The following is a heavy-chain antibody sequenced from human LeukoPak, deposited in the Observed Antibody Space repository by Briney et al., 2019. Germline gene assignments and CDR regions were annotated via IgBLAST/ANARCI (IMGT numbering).Heavy chain of an antibody. CDR2: FYNCGSS. CDR3: GRDRGYGYGFFDY. Sequence: GGSLRLSCAASGFTVRSIYKTWVRQPPAGRLVGVSSFYNCGSSYYADSVEGRFFISRDSSTVTLYVEMNSLRVEDRAVYFCGRDRGYGYGFFDYWGQGTLVTVCS. CDR1: GFTVRSIY. J-gene: IGHJ4*02. D-gene: IGHD5-18*01. V-gene: IGHV3-53*01.